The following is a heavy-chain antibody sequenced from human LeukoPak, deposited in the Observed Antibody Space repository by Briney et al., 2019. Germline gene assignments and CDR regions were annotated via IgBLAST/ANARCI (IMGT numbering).Heavy chain of an antibody. CDR3: TRTSVAAAGVY. CDR1: GFTISDYW. CDR2: IKQDRSEK. V-gene: IGHV3-7*01. Sequence: GGSLRLSCVGSGFTISDYWMTWVRQAPGKGLEWLANIKQDRSEKYYVDSVKGRFTISRDNAKNSLYLQMNSLRAEDTAVYYCTRTSVAAAGVYWGQGTLVIVSS. D-gene: IGHD6-13*01. J-gene: IGHJ4*02.